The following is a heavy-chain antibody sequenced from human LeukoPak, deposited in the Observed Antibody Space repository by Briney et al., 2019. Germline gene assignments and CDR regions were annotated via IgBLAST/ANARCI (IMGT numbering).Heavy chain of an antibody. D-gene: IGHD3-10*01. CDR3: ARARLPPIWFGDLPRAFDI. CDR1: GYTFTGYY. CDR2: INPNSGGT. V-gene: IGHV1-2*02. Sequence: ASVKVSCKASGYTFTGYYMHWVRQAPGQGLEWMGWINPNSGGTNYAQKFQGRVTMTRDTSISTAYMELSRLRSDDTAVYYCARARLPPIWFGDLPRAFDIWGQGTMVTVSS. J-gene: IGHJ3*02.